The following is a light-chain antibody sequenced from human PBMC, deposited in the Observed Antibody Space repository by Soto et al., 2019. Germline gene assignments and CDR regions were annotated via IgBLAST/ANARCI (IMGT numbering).Light chain of an antibody. CDR3: QHYSGDRAT. CDR2: EVS. V-gene: IGKV1-5*03. J-gene: IGKJ1*01. Sequence: DILLTQSPFTLSASVGDRVTNSCRASQSINKWLAWYQHKPGKAPNLLIYEVSTLHSGVPSRFSGSGSGTEFTLTISSLRPDDFATYYCQHYSGDRATFGQGTKVDIK. CDR1: QSINKW.